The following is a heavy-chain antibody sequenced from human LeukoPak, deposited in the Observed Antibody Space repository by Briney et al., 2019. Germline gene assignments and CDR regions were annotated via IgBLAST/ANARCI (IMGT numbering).Heavy chain of an antibody. V-gene: IGHV4-34*01. CDR1: GGSISSYY. CDR3: AGGSAATTVTTQYFQH. CDR2: INHSGST. D-gene: IGHD4-17*01. Sequence: SETLSLTCTVSGGSISSYYWSWIRQPPGKGLEWIGEINHSGSTNYNPSLKSRVTISVDTSKNQFSLKLSSVTAADTAVYYCAGGSAATTVTTQYFQHWGQGTLVTVSS. J-gene: IGHJ1*01.